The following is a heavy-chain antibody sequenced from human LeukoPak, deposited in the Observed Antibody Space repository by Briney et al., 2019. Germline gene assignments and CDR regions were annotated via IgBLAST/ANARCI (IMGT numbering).Heavy chain of an antibody. D-gene: IGHD6-19*01. CDR1: GFTFSSYG. CDR3: AKVRDTRDWYKDAFDI. Sequence: PGRSLRLSCAASGFTFSSYGMHWVRQAPGKGLEWVSAITGTGGSTYYAASVKGRFTVSRDNSKNTLYLQMSSLRAEDTAMYYCAKVRDTRDWYKDAFDIWGQGTRVTVSS. J-gene: IGHJ3*02. CDR2: ITGTGGST. V-gene: IGHV3-23*01.